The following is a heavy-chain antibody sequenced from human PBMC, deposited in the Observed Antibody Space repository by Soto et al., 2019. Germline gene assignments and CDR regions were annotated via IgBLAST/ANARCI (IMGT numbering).Heavy chain of an antibody. V-gene: IGHV4-39*01. J-gene: IGHJ4*02. CDR2: IYYSGST. D-gene: IGHD3-22*01. Sequence: SETLSLTXTVSGGSISSSSYYWGWIRQPPGKGLEWIGSIYYSGSTYYNPSLKSRVTISADTSKNQFSLKLSSVTAADTAVYYCARNVKSYYYDSSGYYYFDYWGQGTLVTVSS. CDR1: GGSISSSSYY. CDR3: ARNVKSYYYDSSGYYYFDY.